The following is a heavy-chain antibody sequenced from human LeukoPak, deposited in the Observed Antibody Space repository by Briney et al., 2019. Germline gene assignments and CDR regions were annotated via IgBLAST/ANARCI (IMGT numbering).Heavy chain of an antibody. CDR1: GFTFSSYG. J-gene: IGHJ6*02. Sequence: GRSLRLSCAASGFTFSSYGMHWVRQAPGKGLEWVAVIWYDGSNKYYADSVKGRFTISRDNSKNTLYLQMNSLRAEDTAVYYCARETTVTTSALFYYYYGMDVWGQGTTVTVSS. CDR3: ARETTVTTSALFYYYYGMDV. V-gene: IGHV3-33*01. CDR2: IWYDGSNK. D-gene: IGHD4-17*01.